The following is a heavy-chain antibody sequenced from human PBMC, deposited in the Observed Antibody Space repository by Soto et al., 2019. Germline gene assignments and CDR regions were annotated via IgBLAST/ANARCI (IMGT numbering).Heavy chain of an antibody. CDR2: MNPNSGNT. J-gene: IGHJ5*02. CDR1: GYTFTSYD. CDR3: AKSSWYSWFDP. V-gene: IGHV1-8*01. Sequence: VSLKVSCKASGYTFTSYDINWVRQATGQGLEWMGWMNPNSGNTGYAQKFQGRVTMTRNTSISTAYMELSSLRSEDTAVYYCAKSSWYSWFDPWGQGTLVTVSS. D-gene: IGHD6-13*01.